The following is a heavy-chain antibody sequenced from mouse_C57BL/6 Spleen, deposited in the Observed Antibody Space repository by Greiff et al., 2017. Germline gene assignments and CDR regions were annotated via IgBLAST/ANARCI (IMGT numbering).Heavy chain of an antibody. J-gene: IGHJ2*01. V-gene: IGHV14-4*01. CDR3: TTSVVASYYFDY. D-gene: IGHD1-1*01. CDR2: IDPENGDT. CDR1: GFNIKDYY. Sequence: VQLQQSGAELVRPGASVKMSCTASGFNIKDYYMHWVKQRPEQGLEWIGWIDPENGDTEYDSKFQGKATITADTSSNTAYLQLSSLTSEDTDFYYCTTSVVASYYFDYWGQGTTLTVSS.